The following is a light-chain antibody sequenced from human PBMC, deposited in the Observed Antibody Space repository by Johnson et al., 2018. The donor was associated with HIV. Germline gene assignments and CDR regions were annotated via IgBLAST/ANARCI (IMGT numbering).Light chain of an antibody. CDR3: GTWDSSLSTYV. V-gene: IGLV1-51*02. Sequence: QSVLTQPPSVSAAPGQKVTISCSGSSSNIGNNYVSWYQQLPGTAPELLIYENNKRPSGIPDRFSGSKSGTSATLGITGLQTGDEADYYCGTWDSSLSTYVFGSRTKVTVL. CDR1: SSNIGNNY. CDR2: ENN. J-gene: IGLJ1*01.